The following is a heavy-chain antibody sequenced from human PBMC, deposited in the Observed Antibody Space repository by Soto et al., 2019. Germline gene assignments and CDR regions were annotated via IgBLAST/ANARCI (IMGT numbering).Heavy chain of an antibody. CDR3: TRDPRNHYDSSGSANWFDP. J-gene: IGHJ5*02. Sequence: PWGSLSLSCSASAASRFTFSGSAMHCFRHASLKVLDWVGRIRSKTNSYATAYAASVKGRFTISRDDSKNTAYLQMNSLKTEDTAVYYCTRDPRNHYDSSGSANWFDPWGQGTLVTVSS. CDR2: IRSKTNSYAT. CDR1: AASRFTFSGSA. V-gene: IGHV3-73*01. D-gene: IGHD3-22*01.